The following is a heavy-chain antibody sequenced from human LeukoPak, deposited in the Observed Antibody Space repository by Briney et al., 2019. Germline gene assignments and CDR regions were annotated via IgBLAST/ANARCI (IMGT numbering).Heavy chain of an antibody. V-gene: IGHV3-21*01. CDR1: GFTFSSYS. D-gene: IGHD2-15*01. CDR3: ARDKCSGGSCYDY. J-gene: IGHJ4*02. CDR2: ISSSSSYI. Sequence: GGSLRLSCAASGFTFSSYSMNWVRQAPGRGLEWVSSISSSSSYIYYADSVKGRFTISRDNAKNSLYLQMNSLRAEDTAVYYCARDKCSGGSCYDYWGQGTLVTVSS.